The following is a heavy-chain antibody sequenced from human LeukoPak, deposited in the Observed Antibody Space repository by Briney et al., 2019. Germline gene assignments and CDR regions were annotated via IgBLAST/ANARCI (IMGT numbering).Heavy chain of an antibody. V-gene: IGHV4-59*01. CDR1: GGSISSYY. D-gene: IGHD1-26*01. CDR2: IYYSGST. Sequence: SETPSLTCTVSGGSISSYYWSWIRQPPGKGLEWIGYIYYSGSTNYNPSLKSRVTISVDTSKNQFSLKLSSVAAADTAVYYCARVESGSLDYWGQGTLVTVSS. J-gene: IGHJ4*02. CDR3: ARVESGSLDY.